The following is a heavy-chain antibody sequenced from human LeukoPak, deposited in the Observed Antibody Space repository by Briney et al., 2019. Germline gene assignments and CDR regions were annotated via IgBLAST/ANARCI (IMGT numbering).Heavy chain of an antibody. CDR3: ARDRAPDYDFWSGYPADDY. CDR2: IYHSGST. V-gene: IGHV4-38-2*02. CDR1: GYSISSGYY. Sequence: PSETLSLTCAVSGYSISSGYYWGWIRQPPGKGLEWIGSIYHSGSTYYNPSLKSRVTISVDTSKNQFSLKLSSVTAADTAVYYCARDRAPDYDFWSGYPADDYWGQGTLVTASS. D-gene: IGHD3-3*01. J-gene: IGHJ4*02.